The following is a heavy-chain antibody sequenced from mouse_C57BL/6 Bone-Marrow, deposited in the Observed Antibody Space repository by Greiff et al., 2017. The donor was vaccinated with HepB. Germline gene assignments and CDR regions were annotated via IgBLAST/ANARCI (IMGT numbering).Heavy chain of an antibody. CDR3: ASHYDYDWFAY. V-gene: IGHV3-6*01. D-gene: IGHD2-4*01. CDR2: ISYDGSN. CDR1: GYSITSGYY. J-gene: IGHJ3*01. Sequence: DVKLQESGPGLVKPSQSLSLTCSVTGYSITSGYYWNWIRQFPGNKLEWMGYISYDGSNNYNPSLKNRISITRDTSKNQFFLKLNSVTTEDTATYYCASHYDYDWFAYWGQGTLVTVSA.